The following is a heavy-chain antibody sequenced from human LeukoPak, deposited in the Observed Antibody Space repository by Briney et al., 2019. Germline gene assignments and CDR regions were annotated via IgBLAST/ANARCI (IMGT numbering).Heavy chain of an antibody. CDR1: GGSISSYY. CDR3: ARGLYSSSWYVWFDP. D-gene: IGHD6-13*01. J-gene: IGHJ5*02. CDR2: IYYSEST. Sequence: PSETLSLTCTVSGGSISSYYWSWIRQPPGKGLEWIGYIYYSESTNYNPSLKSRVTISVDTSKNQFSLKLSSVTAADTAVYYCARGLYSSSWYVWFDPWGQGTLVTVSS. V-gene: IGHV4-59*01.